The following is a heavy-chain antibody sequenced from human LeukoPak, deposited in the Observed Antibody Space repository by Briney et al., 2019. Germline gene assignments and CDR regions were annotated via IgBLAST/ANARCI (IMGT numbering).Heavy chain of an antibody. D-gene: IGHD3-22*01. V-gene: IGHV3-7*05. CDR2: IKQEGSEK. CDR3: ARGSHYYDEAPGV. J-gene: IGHJ6*02. CDR1: GFTFSSYW. Sequence: QPGGSLRLSCAASGFTFSSYWMSWVRQAPGKGLEWVANIKQEGSEKYYVDSVKGRFTISRDNAKNSLYLQMNSLRAEDTAVYYCARGSHYYDEAPGVWGQGTTVTVSS.